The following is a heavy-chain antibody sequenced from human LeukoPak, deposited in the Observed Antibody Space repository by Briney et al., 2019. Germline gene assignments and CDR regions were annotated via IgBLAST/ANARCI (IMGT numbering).Heavy chain of an antibody. CDR2: ISSSSSYT. J-gene: IGHJ4*02. V-gene: IGHV3-11*06. Sequence: GGSLRLYCAASGFTFSDYYMSWIRQAPGRGLEWVSYISSSSSYTNYADSVKGRFTISRDNAKNSLYLQMNSLRAEDTAVYYCAREGGSGSYYYWGQGTLVTVSS. CDR1: GFTFSDYY. D-gene: IGHD3-10*01. CDR3: AREGGSGSYYY.